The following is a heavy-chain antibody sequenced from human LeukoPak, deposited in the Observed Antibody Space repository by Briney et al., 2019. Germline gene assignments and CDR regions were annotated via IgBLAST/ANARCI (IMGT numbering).Heavy chain of an antibody. CDR3: ARGGVVVTARFFY. CDR1: GGSFSGYY. D-gene: IGHD2-21*02. Sequence: PSETLSLTCAVYGGSFSGYYWSWIRQPPGKGLEWIGEINHSGSTNYNPSLKSRVTISVDTSKNQSSLKLSSVTAADTAGYYCARGGVVVTARFFYWGQGTLVTVSS. J-gene: IGHJ4*02. V-gene: IGHV4-34*01. CDR2: INHSGST.